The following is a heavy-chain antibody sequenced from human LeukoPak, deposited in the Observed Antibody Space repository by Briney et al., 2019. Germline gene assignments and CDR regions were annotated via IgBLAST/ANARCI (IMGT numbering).Heavy chain of an antibody. D-gene: IGHD2-15*01. CDR1: GFTFSSYG. CDR2: ISYDGSNK. CDR3: AKDRDCSGGSCYWDY. V-gene: IGHV3-30*18. J-gene: IGHJ4*02. Sequence: GRSLRLSCAASGFTFSSYGVHWVRQAPGKGLEWVAVISYDGSNKYYADSVKGRFTISRDNSKNTLYLQMNSLRAEDTAVYYCAKDRDCSGGSCYWDYWGQGTLVTVSS.